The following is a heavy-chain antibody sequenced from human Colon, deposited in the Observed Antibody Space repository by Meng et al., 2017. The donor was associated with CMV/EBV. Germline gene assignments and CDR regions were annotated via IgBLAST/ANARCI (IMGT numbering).Heavy chain of an antibody. V-gene: IGHV3-74*01. D-gene: IGHD1-14*01. CDR2: ISNDGRTP. CDR1: GLTFSSHW. Sequence: GGSLRLSCVASGLTFSSHWMHWVRQTPGKELVWVSRISNDGRTPTYADSVKGRFTISRDNDKNTLYLQMNSLTVDDTAVYYCISEAAGGDFWGQGTRVTVSS. J-gene: IGHJ4*02. CDR3: ISEAAGGDF.